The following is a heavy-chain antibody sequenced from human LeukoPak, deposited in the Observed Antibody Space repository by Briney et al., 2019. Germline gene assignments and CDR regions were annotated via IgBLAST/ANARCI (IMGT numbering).Heavy chain of an antibody. D-gene: IGHD2-2*01. Sequence: PSETLSLTCTVSGGSISSYYWSWIRQPPGKGLEWIGYIYYSGSTNYNPSLKSRVTISVDTSKNQFSLKLSSVTAADTAVYYCARDCGGSTSCQDAFDIWGQGTMVTVSS. J-gene: IGHJ3*02. CDR3: ARDCGGSTSCQDAFDI. CDR2: IYYSGST. V-gene: IGHV4-59*01. CDR1: GGSISSYY.